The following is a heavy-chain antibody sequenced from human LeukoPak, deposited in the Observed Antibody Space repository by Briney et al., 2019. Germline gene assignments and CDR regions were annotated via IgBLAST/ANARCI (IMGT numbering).Heavy chain of an antibody. CDR2: ISISSTYI. Sequence: GGSLRLSCAASEFTFSIYSMNWVRQAPGKGLEWVSSISISSTYIYYADSVKGRFTISRDNAKNSLFLQMNSLRADDTAVYYCAREDASGSYYRSLDYWGQGPLVTVSS. V-gene: IGHV3-21*01. D-gene: IGHD3-10*01. J-gene: IGHJ4*02. CDR3: AREDASGSYYRSLDY. CDR1: EFTFSIYS.